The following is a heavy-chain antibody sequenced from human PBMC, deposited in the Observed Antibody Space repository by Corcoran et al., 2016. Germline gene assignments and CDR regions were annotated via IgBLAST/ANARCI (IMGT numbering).Heavy chain of an antibody. Sequence: QVQLVESGGGVVQPGRSLRLSCAASGFTFSSYGMHWVRQAPGKGLEWVAVISYDGSNKYYADSVQGRFTISRDNSKNTLYLQMNSLRAEDTAVYYCAKGSYSSGPDVGAFDIWGQGTMVTVSS. CDR3: AKGSYSSGPDVGAFDI. D-gene: IGHD6-19*01. CDR1: GFTFSSYG. CDR2: ISYDGSNK. J-gene: IGHJ3*02. V-gene: IGHV3-30*18.